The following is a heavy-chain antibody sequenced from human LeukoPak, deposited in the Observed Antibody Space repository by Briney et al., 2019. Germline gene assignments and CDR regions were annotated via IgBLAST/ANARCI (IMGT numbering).Heavy chain of an antibody. V-gene: IGHV3-48*01. D-gene: IGHD3-22*01. J-gene: IGHJ5*02. Sequence: GGSLRLSCAASGFTFSSYSMNWVRQAPGKGLEWVSYISSSSSTIYYADSVKGRFTISRDNAKNLLYLQMNSLRAEDTAVYYCARALQTYYYDSSGYLNRFDPWGQGTLVTVSS. CDR1: GFTFSSYS. CDR2: ISSSSSTI. CDR3: ARALQTYYYDSSGYLNRFDP.